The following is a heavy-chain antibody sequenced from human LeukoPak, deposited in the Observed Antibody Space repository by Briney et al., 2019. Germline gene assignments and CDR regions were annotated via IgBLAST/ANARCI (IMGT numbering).Heavy chain of an antibody. CDR3: AKKKVDVMGNQYYYYYGLDV. J-gene: IGHJ6*02. D-gene: IGHD2/OR15-2a*01. CDR2: IHHSGTT. Sequence: ASETLSLTCAVYGGSFSDYYWTWIRQAPGKGLEWLGEIHHSGTTNYNPSLKSRLTISIDTSRNLFSLKLSSVTAADTAVYYCAKKKVDVMGNQYYYYYGLDVWGQGTTVTVSS. CDR1: GGSFSDYY. V-gene: IGHV4-34*01.